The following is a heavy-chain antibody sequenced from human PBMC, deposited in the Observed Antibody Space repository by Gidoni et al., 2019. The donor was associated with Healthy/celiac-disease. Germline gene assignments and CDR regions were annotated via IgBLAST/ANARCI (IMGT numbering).Heavy chain of an antibody. Sequence: QVQLQQWGAGLLKPSETLSLTCAVHGGSFIGYYWSWTRQPPGKGLEWIGEINHSGSTNYNPSLKSRVTISVDTSKNQFSLKLSSVTAADTAVYYCARGVLFGELLNWFDPWGQGTLVTVSS. V-gene: IGHV4-34*01. CDR1: GGSFIGYY. J-gene: IGHJ5*02. CDR2: INHSGST. D-gene: IGHD3-10*01. CDR3: ARGVLFGELLNWFDP.